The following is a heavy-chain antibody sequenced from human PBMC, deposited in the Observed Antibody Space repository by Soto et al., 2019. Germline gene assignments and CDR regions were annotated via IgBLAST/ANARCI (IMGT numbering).Heavy chain of an antibody. V-gene: IGHV5-51*01. CDR2: IYPEYSET. CDR1: GYTFSDYW. Sequence: PVESLKISCQASGYTFSDYWIGWVRPMPGKGLEWMGIIYPEYSETKYRPSFQGHVIMSVDKSINTAYLQWSSLKASDTAVYYCARDQGGYYDSSGYIPLWFLGYFDYWGQGTLVTVSS. J-gene: IGHJ4*02. D-gene: IGHD3-22*01. CDR3: ARDQGGYYDSSGYIPLWFLGYFDY.